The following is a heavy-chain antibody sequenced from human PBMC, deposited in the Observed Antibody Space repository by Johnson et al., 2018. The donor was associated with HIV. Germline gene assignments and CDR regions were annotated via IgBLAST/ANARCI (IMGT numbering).Heavy chain of an antibody. CDR3: ARDSRSSEYPEAFDI. Sequence: QVQLVESGGGLVQPGRSLRLSCAASGFTFSSSAMHWVRQAPGKGLEWLAVISYDGSNKYYADSVKGRFTISRDNSKNTLYLQMNSLRPEDTAVYYCARDSRSSEYPEAFDIWGQGTMVTVSS. CDR2: ISYDGSNK. V-gene: IGHV3-30*04. D-gene: IGHD3-22*01. CDR1: GFTFSSSA. J-gene: IGHJ3*02.